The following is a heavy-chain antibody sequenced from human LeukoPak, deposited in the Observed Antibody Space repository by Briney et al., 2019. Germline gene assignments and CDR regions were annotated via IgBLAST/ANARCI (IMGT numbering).Heavy chain of an antibody. Sequence: SETLSLTCAVYGGSFSGYYWSWIRQPPGKGLEWIGEINHSGSTNYNPSLKSRVTISVDTSKNQFSLKLSSVTAADTAVYYCARGHRVTIFGVVITHKGAYYMDVWGKGTTITVSS. CDR3: ARGHRVTIFGVVITHKGAYYMDV. CDR1: GGSFSGYY. CDR2: INHSGST. D-gene: IGHD3-3*01. J-gene: IGHJ6*03. V-gene: IGHV4-34*01.